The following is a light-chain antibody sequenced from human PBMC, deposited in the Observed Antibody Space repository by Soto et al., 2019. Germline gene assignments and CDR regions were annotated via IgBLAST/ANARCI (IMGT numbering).Light chain of an antibody. J-gene: IGLJ1*01. CDR3: SSYTITSTYV. CDR1: SIDVGGYNY. CDR2: EVS. Sequence: SVLTQPASVSGSPGQSITISCTGTSIDVGGYNYVSWYQQHPGKAPKLMIYEVSDRPSGVSNRFSGSKSGNTASLTISGLQAEDEADYYCSSYTITSTYVFXTGTKVTVL. V-gene: IGLV2-14*01.